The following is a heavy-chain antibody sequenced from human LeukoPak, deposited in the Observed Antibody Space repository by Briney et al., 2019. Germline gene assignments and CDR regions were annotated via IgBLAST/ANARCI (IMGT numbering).Heavy chain of an antibody. Sequence: ASVTVSCKASGYTFTGYYMHWVRQAPGQGLEWMGWINPNSGGTNYAQKFQGRVTMTRDTSISTAYMELSRLRSDDTAVYYCAREGAGVRSTSCYDYWGQGTLVTVSS. J-gene: IGHJ4*02. V-gene: IGHV1-2*02. CDR2: INPNSGGT. CDR1: GYTFTGYY. D-gene: IGHD2-2*01. CDR3: AREGAGVRSTSCYDY.